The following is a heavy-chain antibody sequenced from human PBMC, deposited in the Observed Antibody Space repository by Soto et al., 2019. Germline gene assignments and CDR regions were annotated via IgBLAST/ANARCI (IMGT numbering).Heavy chain of an antibody. V-gene: IGHV3-21*01. CDR1: GFTFSSYS. D-gene: IGHD4-17*01. CDR3: ARGRTTVTYNWFDP. CDR2: ISSSSSYI. J-gene: IGHJ5*02. Sequence: VQLVESGGGLVKPGGSLRLSCAASGFTFSSYSMNWVRQAPGKGLEWVSSISSSSSYIYYADSVKGRFTISRDNAKNSLYLQMNSLRAEYTAVYYCARGRTTVTYNWFDPWGQGTLVTVSS.